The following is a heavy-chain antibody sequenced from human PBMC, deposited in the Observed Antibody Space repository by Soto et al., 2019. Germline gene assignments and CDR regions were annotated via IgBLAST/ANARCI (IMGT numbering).Heavy chain of an antibody. Sequence: EVQLLESGGGLVQPGGSLRLSCAASGFTFGTNAMSWVRQAPGKGLEWVSIISGIRNNTYYADSVKGRFTIYRDNSKKTLYLQMHRPGAEETAVYYCAKPVFYGVGAFDFWGQGTMLTVSS. CDR1: GFTFGTNA. CDR2: ISGIRNNT. CDR3: AKPVFYGVGAFDF. D-gene: IGHD4-17*01. V-gene: IGHV3-23*01. J-gene: IGHJ3*01.